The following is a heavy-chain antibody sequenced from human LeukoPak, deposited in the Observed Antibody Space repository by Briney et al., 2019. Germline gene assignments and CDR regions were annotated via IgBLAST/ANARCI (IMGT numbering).Heavy chain of an antibody. Sequence: PSETLSLTCTVSGGSISSYYWSWIRQPPGKGLEWIGSIYHSGSIYYNPSLKSRVTISVDTSKNQFSLKLSSVTAADTAVYYCARPDAGFGVDPWGQGTLVTVSS. J-gene: IGHJ5*02. CDR1: GGSISSYY. D-gene: IGHD3-10*01. CDR3: ARPDAGFGVDP. CDR2: IYHSGSI. V-gene: IGHV4-59*08.